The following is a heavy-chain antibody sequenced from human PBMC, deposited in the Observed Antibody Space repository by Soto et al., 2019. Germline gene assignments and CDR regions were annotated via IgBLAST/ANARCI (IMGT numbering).Heavy chain of an antibody. V-gene: IGHV1-2*02. CDR3: ARGVRADLSRENWFDP. Sequence: QVQLVQSGAEVKKPGASVKVSCKASGYTFTGYYMHWVRQAPGQGLEWMGGINPNSGGTNYAQKFQGRVTMTRDTSISKAYMELTRLRSDEPAVYYCARGVRADLSRENWFDPWGQGTLDTVSS. J-gene: IGHJ5*02. CDR2: INPNSGGT. D-gene: IGHD2-21*01. CDR1: GYTFTGYY.